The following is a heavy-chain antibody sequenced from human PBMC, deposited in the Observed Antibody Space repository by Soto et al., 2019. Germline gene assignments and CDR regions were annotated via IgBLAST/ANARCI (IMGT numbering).Heavy chain of an antibody. V-gene: IGHV3-53*01. CDR2: IYSGGST. CDR1: GFTVSSNY. J-gene: IGHJ6*02. Sequence: GGSLRLSCAASGFTVSSNYMSWVRQAPGKGLERVSVIYSGGSTYYADSVKGRFTISRDNSKNTLYLQMNSLRAEDTAVYYCARDSANGAYYYYGMDVWGQGTTVTVSS. D-gene: IGHD7-27*01. CDR3: ARDSANGAYYYYGMDV.